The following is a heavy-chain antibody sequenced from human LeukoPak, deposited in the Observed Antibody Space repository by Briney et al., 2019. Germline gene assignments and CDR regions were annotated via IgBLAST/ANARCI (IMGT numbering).Heavy chain of an antibody. CDR2: IIPQSGGT. CDR3: ARNAFCDSSNCYAWFDP. J-gene: IGHJ5*02. CDR1: GFTFTDYY. D-gene: IGHD2/OR15-2a*01. V-gene: IGHV1-2*02. Sequence: AASVKVSCRASGFTFTDYYIHWVRQAPGQGLEWMGWIIPQSGGTNYAQKFQGRITMTTDTSISTAYMELSSLRSDDTAVYYCARNAFCDSSNCYAWFDPWGQGSLVTVSS.